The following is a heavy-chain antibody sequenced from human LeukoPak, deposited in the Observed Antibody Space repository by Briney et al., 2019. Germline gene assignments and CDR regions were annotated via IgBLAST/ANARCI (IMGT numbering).Heavy chain of an antibody. V-gene: IGHV3-30*03. CDR3: ARPHPSKYRGSPGGPGF. D-gene: IGHD1-26*01. CDR1: GFSFSTYS. CDR2: ISYDGSNK. J-gene: IGHJ4*02. Sequence: GGSLRLSCAASGFSFSTYSMNWVRQAPGKGLEWVAVISYDGSNKYYADSVKGRFTISRDNSKNTLYLQMNSLRAEDTAVYYCARPHPSKYRGSPGGPGFWGQGTLVTVSS.